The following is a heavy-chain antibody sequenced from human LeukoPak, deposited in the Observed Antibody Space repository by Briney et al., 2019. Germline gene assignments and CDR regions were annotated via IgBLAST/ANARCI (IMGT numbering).Heavy chain of an antibody. CDR2: IYSGGST. CDR1: GFTFSSYS. J-gene: IGHJ4*02. Sequence: GGSLRLSCAASGFTFSSYSMNWVRQAPGKGLEWVSVIYSGGSTYYADSVKGRFTISRDNSKNTLYLQMNSLRAEDTAVYYCATKGRNYDFWSGSSNFDYWGQGILVTVSS. CDR3: ATKGRNYDFWSGSSNFDY. V-gene: IGHV3-53*01. D-gene: IGHD3-3*01.